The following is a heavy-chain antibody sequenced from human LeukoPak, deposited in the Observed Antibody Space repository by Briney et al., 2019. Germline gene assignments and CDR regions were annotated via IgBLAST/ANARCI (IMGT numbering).Heavy chain of an antibody. V-gene: IGHV4-39*07. J-gene: IGHJ5*02. CDR1: GGSICSSSNYY. Sequence: SETLSLTCTVSGGSICSSSNYYWGWIRQRPGKGLEWIGNMYYSGSTYYNPSVKSRVTISVDTSKNQFSLKLNSVTAADTAVYYCAREKGGLLWFGELAAWFDPWGQGTLVTVSS. CDR2: MYYSGST. D-gene: IGHD3-10*01. CDR3: AREKGGLLWFGELAAWFDP.